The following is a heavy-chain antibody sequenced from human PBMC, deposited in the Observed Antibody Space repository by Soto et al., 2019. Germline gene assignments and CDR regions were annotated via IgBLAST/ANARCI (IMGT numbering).Heavy chain of an antibody. D-gene: IGHD6-13*01. CDR1: GFTFSSYE. CDR3: ARPRGIRDAFDI. V-gene: IGHV3-48*03. J-gene: IGHJ3*02. Sequence: EVQLVESGGGLVQPGGSLRLSCTASGFTFSSYEMNWVRQAPGKGLEWVSYITGSGKIIYYADSVKGRFTISRDNAKNSLDLQMNSLRAEDTAVYYCARPRGIRDAFDIWGQGTTVSVSS. CDR2: ITGSGKII.